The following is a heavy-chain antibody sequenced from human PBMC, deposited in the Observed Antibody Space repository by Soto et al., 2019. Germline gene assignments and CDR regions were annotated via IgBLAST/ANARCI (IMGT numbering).Heavy chain of an antibody. J-gene: IGHJ3*02. CDR3: ANSRSGSYYAFDI. V-gene: IGHV1-46*01. CDR2: INPSGGST. CDR1: GYTFTSYY. D-gene: IGHD1-26*01. Sequence: QVQLVQSGAEVKKPGASVKVSCKASGYTFTSYYMHWVRQAPGQGLEWMGIINPSGGSTSYAQKFQGIVTMTRDTSTSTVYMELSSLRSEDTAVYYCANSRSGSYYAFDIWGQGTMVTVSS.